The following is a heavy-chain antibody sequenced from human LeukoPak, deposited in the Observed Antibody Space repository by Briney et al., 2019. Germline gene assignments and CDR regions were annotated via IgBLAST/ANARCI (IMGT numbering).Heavy chain of an antibody. CDR3: ARESLLRDYYDSSGYYYFDY. V-gene: IGHV1-69*13. CDR2: IIPIFGTA. J-gene: IGHJ4*02. D-gene: IGHD3-22*01. Sequence: SVKVSCKASGDTFSSYAISWVRQAPGQGLEWMGGIIPIFGTANYAQKFQGRVTITADESTSTAYMELSSLRSEDTAVYYCARESLLRDYYDSSGYYYFDYWGQGTLVTVSS. CDR1: GDTFSSYA.